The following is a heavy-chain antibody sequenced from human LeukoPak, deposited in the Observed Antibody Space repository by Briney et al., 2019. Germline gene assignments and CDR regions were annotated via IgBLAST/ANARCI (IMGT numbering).Heavy chain of an antibody. CDR1: GYSISSGYY. CDR3: ARVLVDSGSYTESFFDY. CDR2: IYHSGST. V-gene: IGHV4-38-2*02. Sequence: PSETLSLTCTVSGYSISSGYYWGWIRQPPGKGLEWIGSIYHSGSTYYNPSLKSRVTISVDTSKNQFSLKLSSVAAADTAVYYCARVLVDSGSYTESFFDYWGQGTLVTVSS. D-gene: IGHD1-26*01. J-gene: IGHJ4*02.